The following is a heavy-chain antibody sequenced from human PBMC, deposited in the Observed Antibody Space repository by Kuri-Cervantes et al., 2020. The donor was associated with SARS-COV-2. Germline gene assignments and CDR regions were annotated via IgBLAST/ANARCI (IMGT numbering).Heavy chain of an antibody. V-gene: IGHV1-46*03. CDR1: GYTFTGHY. CDR3: AREGRDDGGNSLTSMGYFDY. CDR2: INPSGGST. Sequence: ASVNVSCKASGYTFTGHYIHWVRQAPGQGLEWMGIINPSGGSTSYAQKFQGIVTMTRDTSTSTVYMELSSLRSEDTAVYYCAREGRDDGGNSLTSMGYFDYWGQGTLVTVSS. J-gene: IGHJ4*02. D-gene: IGHD4-23*01.